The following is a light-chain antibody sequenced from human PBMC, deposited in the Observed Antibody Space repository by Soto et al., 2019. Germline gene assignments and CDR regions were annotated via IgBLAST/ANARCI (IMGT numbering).Light chain of an antibody. CDR1: QSLSGN. CDR3: EQYNNWPIT. J-gene: IGKJ5*01. Sequence: EIVMTQSPSTLAGSPGETVTLSCRASQSLSGNLAWYQQKPGQAPRLLIFRASTRATGVPARFSGRGSGTEFTLTISGLQSEDFAVYYCEQYNNWPITFGQGTRLEIK. V-gene: IGKV3-15*01. CDR2: RAS.